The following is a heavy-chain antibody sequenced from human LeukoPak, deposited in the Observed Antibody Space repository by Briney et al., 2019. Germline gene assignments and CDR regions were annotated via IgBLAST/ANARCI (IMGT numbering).Heavy chain of an antibody. V-gene: IGHV4-59*01. CDR2: IYSSGST. D-gene: IGHD3-22*01. Sequence: SETLSLTCTVSGGSISSYYWYWIRQPPGKGMKLIGYIYSSGSTDYNPSLNSRVTISVDTSKSQLSLQLSSVTAADTAVYYCARGGSSGYYYYFDYWGQGTLVTVSS. CDR3: ARGGSSGYYYYFDY. CDR1: GGSISSYY. J-gene: IGHJ4*02.